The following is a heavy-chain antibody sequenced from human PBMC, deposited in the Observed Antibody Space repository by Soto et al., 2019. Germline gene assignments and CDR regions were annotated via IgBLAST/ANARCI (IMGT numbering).Heavy chain of an antibody. V-gene: IGHV4-59*01. CDR2: IYDTGST. CDR1: GGSISGYY. CDR3: AREQWLLRGVLDY. D-gene: IGHD6-19*01. J-gene: IGHJ4*02. Sequence: QVQLQESGPGLVKPSETLSLTCSVSGGSISGYYWSWIRQPPGKGLEWIGYIYDTGSTKDNPSLKSRVTISIDTSKNQFSLRLSSVTAADTAVYYCAREQWLLRGVLDYWGQGTLVTVSS.